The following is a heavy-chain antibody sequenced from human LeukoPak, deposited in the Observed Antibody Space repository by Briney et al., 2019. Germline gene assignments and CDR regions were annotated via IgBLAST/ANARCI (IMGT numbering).Heavy chain of an antibody. J-gene: IGHJ4*02. D-gene: IGHD6-19*01. CDR2: ISYDGSNK. CDR3: AKDRFGDRSGSIFDY. Sequence: TGGSLRLSCAASGFTFNSYAIHWVRQAPGKGLEWVAVISYDGSNKYYADSVKGRFTISRDNSKNTLYLQMNSLRAEDTAVYYCAKDRFGDRSGSIFDYWGQGSLVTVSS. CDR1: GFTFNSYA. V-gene: IGHV3-30*04.